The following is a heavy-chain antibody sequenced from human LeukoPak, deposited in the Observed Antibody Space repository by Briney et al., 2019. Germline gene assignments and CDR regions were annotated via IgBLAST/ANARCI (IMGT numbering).Heavy chain of an antibody. D-gene: IGHD5-24*01. Sequence: GGSLRLSCAASGFTFSSYGMHWVRQAPGKGLEWVAVISYDGSNKYYADSVKGRFTISRDNSKNTLYLQMNSLRAEDTAVYYCAKMGDGYNLWGQGTMVTVSS. V-gene: IGHV3-30*18. J-gene: IGHJ3*01. CDR3: AKMGDGYNL. CDR1: GFTFSSYG. CDR2: ISYDGSNK.